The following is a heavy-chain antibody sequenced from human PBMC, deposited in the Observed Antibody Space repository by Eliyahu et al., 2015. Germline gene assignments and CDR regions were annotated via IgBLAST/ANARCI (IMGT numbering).Heavy chain of an antibody. V-gene: IGHV4-39*01. CDR2: IFYGGTT. Sequence: QLQLQESGPGLVKPSETLSLTCTVSGGSISSSSYYWGWIRQPPGKGLEWIGSIFYGGTTYYNPSLRSRVTISVDASKNQFSLKLTSVTAADTAVYSCATLDGFDIWGQGTMVTVSS. CDR1: GGSISSSSYY. J-gene: IGHJ3*02. CDR3: ATLDGFDI.